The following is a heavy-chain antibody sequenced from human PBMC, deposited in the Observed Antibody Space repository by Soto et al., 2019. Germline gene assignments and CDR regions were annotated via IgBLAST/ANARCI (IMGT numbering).Heavy chain of an antibody. D-gene: IGHD1-26*01. Sequence: GGSLRLSCAASGFTFSSYAMHWVRQAPGKGLEWVAVISYDGSNKYYADSVKGRFTISRDNSKNTLYLQMNSLRAEDTAVYYCARAVYSGSYYAFDIWGQGTMVTVSS. J-gene: IGHJ3*02. V-gene: IGHV3-30*04. CDR2: ISYDGSNK. CDR1: GFTFSSYA. CDR3: ARAVYSGSYYAFDI.